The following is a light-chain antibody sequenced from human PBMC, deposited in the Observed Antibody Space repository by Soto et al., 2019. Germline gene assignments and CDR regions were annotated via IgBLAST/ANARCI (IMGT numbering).Light chain of an antibody. Sequence: QSALTQPASVSGSPGQSITISCTGTISDVGGNKFVSWYQQYPGKAPKLMICDVSNRPSGVSNRFSGSKSGNTASLTISGLQDEEEADYYCSSFTGTNYVFGTGTKLTVL. CDR2: DVS. J-gene: IGLJ1*01. CDR3: SSFTGTNYV. V-gene: IGLV2-14*03. CDR1: ISDVGGNKF.